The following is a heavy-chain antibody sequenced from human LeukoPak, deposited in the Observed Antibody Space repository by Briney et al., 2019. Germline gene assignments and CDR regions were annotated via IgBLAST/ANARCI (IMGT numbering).Heavy chain of an antibody. CDR1: GYTFTNYA. CDR3: ARDRVVGSAPFDP. J-gene: IGHJ5*02. V-gene: IGHV1-3*01. Sequence: ASVKVSCKASGYTFTNYAIHWVRQAPGQSLGWMGWINVGNGYTKYSQRFQGRVTITRDTSASTIYMEVNSLRSEDTAVYYCARDRVVGSAPFDPWGQGTLVTVSS. D-gene: IGHD2-15*01. CDR2: INVGNGYT.